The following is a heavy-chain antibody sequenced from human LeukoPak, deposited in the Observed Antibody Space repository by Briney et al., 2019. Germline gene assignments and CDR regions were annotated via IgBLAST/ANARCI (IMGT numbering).Heavy chain of an antibody. CDR2: ISYDGSNK. D-gene: IGHD4-17*01. Sequence: PGRSLRLSCAASGFTFSSYAMHWVRQAPGKGLEWVAVISYDGSNKYYADSVKGRFTISRDNSKNTLYLQMNSLRADDTAVYYCARGDYATFDYWGQGTLVTVSS. J-gene: IGHJ4*02. CDR1: GFTFSSYA. CDR3: ARGDYATFDY. V-gene: IGHV3-30-3*01.